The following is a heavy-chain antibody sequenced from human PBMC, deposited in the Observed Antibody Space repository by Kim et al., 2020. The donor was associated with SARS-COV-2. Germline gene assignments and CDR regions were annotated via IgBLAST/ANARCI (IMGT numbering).Heavy chain of an antibody. J-gene: IGHJ4*02. CDR1: GGSISSYY. CDR3: ARDTHGGGSYNGAFDY. D-gene: IGHD1-26*01. CDR2: IYTSGST. Sequence: SETLSLTCTVSGGSISSYYWSWIRQPAGKGLEWIGRIYTSGSTNYNPSLKSRVTMSVDTSKNQFSLKLSSVTAADTAVYYCARDTHGGGSYNGAFDYWGQGTLVTVSS. V-gene: IGHV4-4*07.